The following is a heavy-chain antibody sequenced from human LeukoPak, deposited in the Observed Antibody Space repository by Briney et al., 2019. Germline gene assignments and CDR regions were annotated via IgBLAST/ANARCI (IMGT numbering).Heavy chain of an antibody. CDR2: ISYDGSNK. CDR3: AREGMRDYGDPDLPGYYMDV. Sequence: PGGSLRLSCAASGFTFSSYAMHWVRQAPGKGLEWEAVISYDGSNKYYADSVKGRFTISRDNSKNTLYLQMNSLRAEDTAVYYCAREGMRDYGDPDLPGYYMDVWGKGTTVTVSS. D-gene: IGHD4-17*01. CDR1: GFTFSSYA. V-gene: IGHV3-30*04. J-gene: IGHJ6*03.